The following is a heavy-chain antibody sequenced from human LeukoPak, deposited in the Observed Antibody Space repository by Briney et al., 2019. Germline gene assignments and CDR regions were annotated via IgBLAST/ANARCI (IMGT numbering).Heavy chain of an antibody. CDR1: GGSISSGGYS. CDR2: IYHSGST. J-gene: IGHJ4*02. Sequence: PSQTLSLTCAVSGGSISSGGYSWTWIRQPPGKGLEWIGYIYHSGSTSYNPSLKSRVTISVDRSRNQFSLKLSSVTAADTAVYYCARSLGGDYMDYWGQGTLVTVSS. CDR3: ARSLGGDYMDY. V-gene: IGHV4-30-2*01. D-gene: IGHD3-16*01.